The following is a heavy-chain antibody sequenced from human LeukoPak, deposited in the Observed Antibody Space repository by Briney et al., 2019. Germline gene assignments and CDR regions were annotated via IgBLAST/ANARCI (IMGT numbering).Heavy chain of an antibody. CDR3: ASPSSGWYAFDY. V-gene: IGHV4-34*01. D-gene: IGHD6-19*01. J-gene: IGHJ4*02. Sequence: SETLSLTCAVYGGSFSGYYWSWIRQPPGKGLEWIGEINHSGSTNYNPSLKSRVTISVDTSKNQFSLKLSSVTAADTAVYYCASPSSGWYAFDYWGQGTLVTVSS. CDR2: INHSGST. CDR1: GGSFSGYY.